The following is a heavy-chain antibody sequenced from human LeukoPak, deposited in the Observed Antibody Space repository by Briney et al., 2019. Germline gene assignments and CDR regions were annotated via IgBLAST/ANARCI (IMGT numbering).Heavy chain of an antibody. D-gene: IGHD1-14*01. CDR3: ARDYRGGWRGDNLDY. CDR1: GCTFTSYA. Sequence: ASVKVSCKASGCTFTSYAMNWVRQAPGQGLEWMGWINTNTGNPTYAQGFTGRFVFSLDTSVSTAYLQISSLKAEDTAVYYCARDYRGGWRGDNLDYWGQGTLVTVSS. V-gene: IGHV7-4-1*02. CDR2: INTNTGNP. J-gene: IGHJ4*02.